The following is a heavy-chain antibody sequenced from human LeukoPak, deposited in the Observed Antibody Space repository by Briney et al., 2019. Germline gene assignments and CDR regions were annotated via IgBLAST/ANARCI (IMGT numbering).Heavy chain of an antibody. J-gene: IGHJ4*02. CDR2: IRGSGGST. Sequence: GGSLRLSCAASGFTFSSYAMSWVRQAPGKGLEWVSAIRGSGGSTYYADSVKGRFTISRDNSKNTLYLQMSSLRAEDTAVYYCAKNYYDSSGYGFDFWGQGTLVTVSS. D-gene: IGHD3-22*01. V-gene: IGHV3-23*01. CDR3: AKNYYDSSGYGFDF. CDR1: GFTFSSYA.